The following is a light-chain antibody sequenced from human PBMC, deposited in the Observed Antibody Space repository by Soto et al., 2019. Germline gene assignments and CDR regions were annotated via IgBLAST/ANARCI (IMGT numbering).Light chain of an antibody. CDR1: QSISSY. Sequence: DIQMTQSPSSLSASVGDRVTITCRASQSISSYLNWYQQKPGKAPKLLIYAASSLQSGVPSRFGGSGSGTDFTLTISSLQPEDFATYYCQQSYSTPYTFGQGNKLEIK. CDR2: AAS. V-gene: IGKV1-39*01. J-gene: IGKJ2*01. CDR3: QQSYSTPYT.